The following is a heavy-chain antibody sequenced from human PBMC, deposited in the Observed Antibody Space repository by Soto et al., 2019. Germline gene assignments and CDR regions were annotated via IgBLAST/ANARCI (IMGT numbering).Heavy chain of an antibody. CDR3: ARVPETGRPLFDY. Sequence: GGSLRLSCAASGFIFSDFAMHWVRQAPGKGLEWVAEIWYDGSNEYYGDSVKGRFTISRDNSKNTLYLQLNSLRAEDTAVYYCARVPETGRPLFDYWGQGALVTVSS. V-gene: IGHV3-33*01. CDR2: IWYDGSNE. J-gene: IGHJ4*02. D-gene: IGHD6-6*01. CDR1: GFIFSDFA.